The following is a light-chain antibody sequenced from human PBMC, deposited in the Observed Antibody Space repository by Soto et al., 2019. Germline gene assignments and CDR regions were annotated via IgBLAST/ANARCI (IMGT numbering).Light chain of an antibody. CDR2: EVS. Sequence: QSALTQPASVSGSPGQSITISCTGTSSDVGGYNYVSWYQQHPDKAPKLMIYEVSNRPSGVSNRFSGSKSDNTASLTISGLQAEDEADYYCSSYTSSSTVYVFGAGTKVTVL. CDR1: SSDVGGYNY. CDR3: SSYTSSSTVYV. J-gene: IGLJ1*01. V-gene: IGLV2-14*01.